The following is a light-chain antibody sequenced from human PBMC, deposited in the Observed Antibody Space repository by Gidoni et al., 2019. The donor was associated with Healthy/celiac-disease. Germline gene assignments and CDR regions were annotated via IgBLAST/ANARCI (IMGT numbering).Light chain of an antibody. CDR1: SSDVGSYNL. CDR2: EVS. CDR3: CSYAGSSTWV. J-gene: IGLJ3*02. V-gene: IGLV2-23*02. Sequence: QSALTQPASVSGSPGQSITISCTGTSSDVGSYNLVSWYQHHPGKAPKVMIYEVSKRPSGVSNRFSGSKSGNTASLTISGLQAEDEAHYYCCSYAGSSTWVFGGGTKLTVL.